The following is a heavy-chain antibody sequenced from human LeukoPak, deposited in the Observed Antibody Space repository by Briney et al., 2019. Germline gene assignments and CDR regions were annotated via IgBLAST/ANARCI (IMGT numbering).Heavy chain of an antibody. CDR3: ARDEVVAAPNYFGMVV. V-gene: IGHV1-8*01. CDR2: MNPNSGNT. J-gene: IGHJ6*02. D-gene: IGHD2-15*01. Sequence: GASVKVSCKASGYTFTSYDVNWVRQATGQGLEWMGWMNPNSGNTGLAQKFQGRVTLTRDTSLSTAYMELSNLRSDDTAVYCCARDEVVAAPNYFGMVVWGQGTTVSVSS. CDR1: GYTFTSYD.